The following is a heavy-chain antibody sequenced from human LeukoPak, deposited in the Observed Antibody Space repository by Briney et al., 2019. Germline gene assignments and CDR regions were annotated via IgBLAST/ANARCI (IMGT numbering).Heavy chain of an antibody. CDR3: AKKYCSSTSCYAYYYYGMDV. Sequence: GGSLRLSCAASGFTFSSYWMSWVRQAPGKGLEWVSAISGSGGSTYYADSVKGRFTISRDNSKNTLYLQMNSLRAEDTAVYYCAKKYCSSTSCYAYYYYGMDVWGQGTTVTVSS. CDR1: GFTFSSYW. J-gene: IGHJ6*02. D-gene: IGHD2-2*01. CDR2: ISGSGGST. V-gene: IGHV3-23*01.